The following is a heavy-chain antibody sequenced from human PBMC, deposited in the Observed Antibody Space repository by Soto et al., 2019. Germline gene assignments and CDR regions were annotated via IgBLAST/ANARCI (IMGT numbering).Heavy chain of an antibody. CDR2: IYHSGST. CDR3: ARKEAVSVYYFDY. V-gene: IGHV4-4*02. CDR1: GGSISSTNW. J-gene: IGHJ4*02. Sequence: SETLSLTCAVSGGSISSTNWCSWVRQPPGKGLEWIGEIYHSGSTNYNPSLKSRVTISVDKSKNQFSLKLSSVTAADTAVYYCARKEAVSVYYFDYWGQGTLVTVSS. D-gene: IGHD6-19*01.